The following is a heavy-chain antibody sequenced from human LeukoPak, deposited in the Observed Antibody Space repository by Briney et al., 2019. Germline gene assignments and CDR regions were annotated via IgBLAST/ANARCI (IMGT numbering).Heavy chain of an antibody. CDR2: IRYDGSNK. V-gene: IGHV3-30*02. Sequence: PGGPLRLSCAASGFTFSSYGMHWVRQAPGKGLEWVAFIRYDGSNKYYADSVQGRFTISRDNSKNTLYLQMNSLRAEDTAVYYCAKDFIAVAVGGGYWGQGTLVTVSS. J-gene: IGHJ4*02. CDR1: GFTFSSYG. D-gene: IGHD6-19*01. CDR3: AKDFIAVAVGGGY.